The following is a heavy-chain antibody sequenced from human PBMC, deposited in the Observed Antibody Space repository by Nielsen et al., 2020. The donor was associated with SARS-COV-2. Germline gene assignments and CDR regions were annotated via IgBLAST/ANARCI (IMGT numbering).Heavy chain of an antibody. CDR3: ARDRYCGGDCYSHYFDY. CDR2: ISWNSGSI. V-gene: IGHV3-9*01. CDR1: GFTFDDYA. Sequence: SLKISCAASGFTFDDYAMHWVRQAPGKGLEWVSGISWNSGSIGYADSVKGRFTISRDNAKNSLYLQMNSLRAEDTAVYYCARDRYCGGDCYSHYFDYWGQGTLVTVSS. J-gene: IGHJ4*02. D-gene: IGHD2-21*02.